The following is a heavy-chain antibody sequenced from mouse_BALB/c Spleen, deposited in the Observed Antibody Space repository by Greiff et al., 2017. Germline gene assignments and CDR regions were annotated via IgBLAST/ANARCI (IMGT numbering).Heavy chain of an antibody. V-gene: IGHV1-7*01. CDR1: GYTFTSYW. CDR2: INPSTGYT. Sequence: VQLQQSGAELAKPGASVKMSCKASGYTFTSYWMHWVKQRPGQGLEWIGYINPSTGYTEYNQKFKDKATLTADKSSSTAYMQLSSLTSEDSAVYYCARSRIYYGNYVGYFDVWGAGTTVTVSS. J-gene: IGHJ1*01. D-gene: IGHD2-1*01. CDR3: ARSRIYYGNYVGYFDV.